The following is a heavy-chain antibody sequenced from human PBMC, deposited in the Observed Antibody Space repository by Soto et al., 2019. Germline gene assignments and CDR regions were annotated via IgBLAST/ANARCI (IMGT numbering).Heavy chain of an antibody. CDR2: IIPIFGTA. Sequence: QVQLVQSGAEVKKPGSSVKVSCKASGGTFSRYASSWVRQAPGQGLEWMVGIIPIFGTANYAQKFQGRVKITADESTRTEYMELRSLRSEDTAVYYCARERPPPIGYDSSGGWLDTWGQGTLVTVSS. J-gene: IGHJ5*02. CDR1: GGTFSRYA. D-gene: IGHD3-22*01. V-gene: IGHV1-69*12. CDR3: ARERPPPIGYDSSGGWLDT.